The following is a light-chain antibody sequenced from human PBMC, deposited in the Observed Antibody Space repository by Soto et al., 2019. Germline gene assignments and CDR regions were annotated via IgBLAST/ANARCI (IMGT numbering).Light chain of an antibody. CDR2: EVS. CDR3: SSFTSCSTFV. CDR1: SSDVGGYIY. V-gene: IGLV2-14*01. Sequence: QSALTQPASVAGTAGQSITLSCTGSSSDVGGYIYVSWYQQHPGKAPKLMIYEVSNRPSGVSNRFSRSKSGNTASLTISGLQAEDEADYFCSSFTSCSTFVFGGGTKLTVL. J-gene: IGLJ2*01.